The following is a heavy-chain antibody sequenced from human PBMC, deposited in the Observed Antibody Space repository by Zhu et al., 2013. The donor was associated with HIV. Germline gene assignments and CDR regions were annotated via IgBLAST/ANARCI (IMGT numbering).Heavy chain of an antibody. D-gene: IGHD5-12*01. Sequence: QVQLVQSGAEVKKPGASVKVSCKASGYTFTGYYMHWVRQAPGQGLEWMGWINPNSGGTNYAQKFQGRVTMTRDTSISTAYMELSRLRSDDTAVYYCARGGYSGYDPSFVAFDYWGQGTLVTVSS. J-gene: IGHJ4*02. CDR2: INPNSGGT. CDR1: GYTFTGYY. CDR3: ARGGYSGYDPSFVAFDY. V-gene: IGHV1-2*02.